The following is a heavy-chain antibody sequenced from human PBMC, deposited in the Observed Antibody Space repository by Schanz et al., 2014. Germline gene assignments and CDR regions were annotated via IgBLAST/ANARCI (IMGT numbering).Heavy chain of an antibody. CDR3: TRGPSQGYSYGHNIGAYYYGMDV. J-gene: IGHJ6*02. Sequence: QVQLVQSGAEVKKPGSSVKVSCKASGGTFSSYSISWVRQAPGQGLEWMGRIIPILGIANYAQKFQGRVTNTADKSTSTAYMELRSLRSDDTALYYCTRGPSQGYSYGHNIGAYYYGMDVWGQGTLATVSS. D-gene: IGHD5-18*01. CDR1: GGTFSSYS. V-gene: IGHV1-69*02. CDR2: IIPILGIA.